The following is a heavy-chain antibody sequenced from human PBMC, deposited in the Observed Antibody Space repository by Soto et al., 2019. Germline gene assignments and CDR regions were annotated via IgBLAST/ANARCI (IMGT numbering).Heavy chain of an antibody. CDR2: IYHSGST. V-gene: IGHV4-30-4*01. CDR3: ARVRGRWLQYYYYGMDV. J-gene: IGHJ6*02. D-gene: IGHD3-16*01. CDR1: GGSISSADYY. Sequence: PSETLSLTCTVSGGSISSADYYWSWIRQPPGKGLEWIGYIYHSGSTYYNPPLKSRVTISIDTSKNQFSLKVISVTPADTAVYFCARVRGRWLQYYYYGMDVWGQGTTVTVSS.